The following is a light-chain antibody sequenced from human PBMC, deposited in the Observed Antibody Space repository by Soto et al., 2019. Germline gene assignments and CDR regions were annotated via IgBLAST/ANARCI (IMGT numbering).Light chain of an antibody. CDR3: QQYCSFWT. J-gene: IGKJ1*01. Sequence: DIQMTQSPSTLSASLGDRVTIICRASRSVDKWLAWYQQKSGKAPKLLIYEASHLQSGVPSRFGGSGSGTEFTLTINNLQPEDVATYYCQQYCSFWTFGQGTTVEV. CDR1: RSVDKW. CDR2: EAS. V-gene: IGKV1-5*02.